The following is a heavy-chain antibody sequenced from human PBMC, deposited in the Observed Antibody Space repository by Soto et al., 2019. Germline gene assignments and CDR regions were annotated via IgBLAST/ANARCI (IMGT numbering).Heavy chain of an antibody. J-gene: IGHJ5*02. V-gene: IGHV3-23*01. Sequence: GESLKTSCAASGFMFENYALIWVRQAPGKGLEWVATVRGNSYGAYYADSERGRFIISRDNSKNTMSLQLNSLRDDDTAIYYCAKGKSENGVDWLDPWGPGTLVTVSS. CDR3: AKGKSENGVDWLDP. CDR2: VRGNSYGA. D-gene: IGHD2-8*01. CDR1: GFMFENYA.